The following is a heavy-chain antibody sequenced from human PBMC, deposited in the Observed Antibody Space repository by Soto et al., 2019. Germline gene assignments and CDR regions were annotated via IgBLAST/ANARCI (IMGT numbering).Heavy chain of an antibody. J-gene: IGHJ5*02. CDR2: IYLGDSDT. Sequence: PGESLKISCKGSGYSFTSYWIGLVRQMPGKGLEWMGIIYLGDSDTRYSPSFQGQVTISADKSISTAYLHLRSVTAADTAVYYCARLKGAFFITTYNWFDPWGQGTPVTV. CDR1: GYSFTSYW. D-gene: IGHD3-22*01. V-gene: IGHV5-51*01. CDR3: ARLKGAFFITTYNWFDP.